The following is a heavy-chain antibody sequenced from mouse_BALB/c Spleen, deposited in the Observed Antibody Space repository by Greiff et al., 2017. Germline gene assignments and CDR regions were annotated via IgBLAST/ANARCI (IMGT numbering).Heavy chain of an antibody. J-gene: IGHJ4*01. CDR2: IYPGDGDT. CDR1: GYTFTSYW. Sequence: LLESGAELARPGASVKLSCKASGYTFTSYWMQWVKQRPGQGLEWIGAIYPGDGDTRYTQKFKGKATLTADKSSSTAYMQLSSLASEDSAVYYCARFGPYAMDYWGQGTSVTVSS. V-gene: IGHV1-87*01. CDR3: ARFGPYAMDY.